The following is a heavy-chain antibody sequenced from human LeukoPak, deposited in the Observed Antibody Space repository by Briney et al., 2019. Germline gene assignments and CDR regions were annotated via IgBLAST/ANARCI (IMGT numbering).Heavy chain of an antibody. CDR2: INPNSGGT. Sequence: ASVKVSCKASGYTFTGYYMHWVRQAPGQGLEWMGWINPNSGGTNYAQKFQGRVTMTRDTSISTAYMELSRLRSDDTAVYYCARGAYSYGHKLSEGTIDYWGQGTLVTVSS. J-gene: IGHJ4*02. V-gene: IGHV1-2*02. D-gene: IGHD5-18*01. CDR3: ARGAYSYGHKLSEGTIDY. CDR1: GYTFTGYY.